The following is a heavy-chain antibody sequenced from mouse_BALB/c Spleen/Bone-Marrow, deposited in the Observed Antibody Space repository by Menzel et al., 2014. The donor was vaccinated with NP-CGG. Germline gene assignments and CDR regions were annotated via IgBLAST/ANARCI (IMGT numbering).Heavy chain of an antibody. CDR1: GYTFTEYT. CDR2: INPNIGGT. J-gene: IGHJ3*01. Sequence: VQLKQSGPELVKPGASVKISCKTSGYTFTEYTIHWVKQSHGKSLEWIGNINPNIGGTTYDQKFKGKATLTVDMSSSTAYMDHRSMTSEDYAVYYCARGRFAYWGQGTLVTVSA. V-gene: IGHV1-18*01. CDR3: ARGRFAY.